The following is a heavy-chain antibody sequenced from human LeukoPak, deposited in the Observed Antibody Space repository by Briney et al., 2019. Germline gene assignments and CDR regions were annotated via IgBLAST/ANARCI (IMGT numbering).Heavy chain of an antibody. CDR2: INHSGST. D-gene: IGHD5-18*01. CDR1: GGSFSGYY. Sequence: SETLSLTCAVYGGSFSGYYWSWIRQPPGKGLEWIGEINHSGSTNYNPSLKSRVTISVDTSKKQFSLKLSSVTAADTAVYYCAREVQLWYLAGAFDIWGQGTMVTVSS. V-gene: IGHV4-34*01. J-gene: IGHJ3*02. CDR3: AREVQLWYLAGAFDI.